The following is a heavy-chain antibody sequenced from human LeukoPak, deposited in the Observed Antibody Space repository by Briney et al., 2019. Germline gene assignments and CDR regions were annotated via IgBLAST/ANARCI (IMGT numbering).Heavy chain of an antibody. CDR3: AKPERGYLLYYYMDV. CDR1: AFTFSSYA. J-gene: IGHJ6*03. D-gene: IGHD3-3*01. V-gene: IGHV3-23*01. Sequence: GGSLRLSCAASAFTFSSYAMSWVRQAPGKGLEWVSAISGSGGSTYYADSVKGRFTISRDNSKNTLYLQMNSLRAEDTAVYYCAKPERGYLLYYYMDVWGKGTTVTVSS. CDR2: ISGSGGST.